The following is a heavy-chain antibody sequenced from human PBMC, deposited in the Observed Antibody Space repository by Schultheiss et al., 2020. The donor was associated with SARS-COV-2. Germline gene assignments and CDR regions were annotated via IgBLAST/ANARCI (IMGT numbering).Heavy chain of an antibody. D-gene: IGHD3-22*01. CDR2: ISYDGDNQ. V-gene: IGHV3-30*01. Sequence: GGSLRLSCAASGFTFSRYALHWVRQAPGKGLEWVAVISYDGDNQYYADSVKGRFTISRDNSKNTLYLQMNSLRAEDTAVYYCARDMIHYYDSSGYYGTFDYWGQGTLVTVSS. CDR1: GFTFSRYA. CDR3: ARDMIHYYDSSGYYGTFDY. J-gene: IGHJ4*02.